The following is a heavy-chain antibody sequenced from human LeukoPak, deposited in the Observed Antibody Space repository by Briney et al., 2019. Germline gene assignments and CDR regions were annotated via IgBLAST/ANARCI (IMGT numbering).Heavy chain of an antibody. J-gene: IGHJ4*02. CDR3: VRGSGWYFY. CDR2: IFYSGTT. Sequence: SETLSLTCTVSGGSISSYYWTWIRQPPGKGLEWLGSIFYSGTTKDNPSLKSRVTISLDTSKNQFSLKLKSVTAADTAVYYCVRGSGWYFYWGQGTLVTVSS. D-gene: IGHD6-19*01. CDR1: GGSISSYY. V-gene: IGHV4-59*01.